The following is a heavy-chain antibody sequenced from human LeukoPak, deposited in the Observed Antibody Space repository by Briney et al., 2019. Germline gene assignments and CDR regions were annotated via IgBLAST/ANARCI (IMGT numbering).Heavy chain of an antibody. D-gene: IGHD3-16*01. V-gene: IGHV3-7*01. CDR2: IKGDGSET. CDR1: GFTFSGAA. Sequence: GGSLKLSCVASGFTFSGAAIHWVRQASGKGPEWVANIKGDGSETFYVNSVEGRFTISRDNAKSSLFLQMNSLSADDTAVYYCARDYWLGNRGLFYFNYWGQGTVVTVSS. CDR3: ARDYWLGNRGLFYFNY. J-gene: IGHJ4*02.